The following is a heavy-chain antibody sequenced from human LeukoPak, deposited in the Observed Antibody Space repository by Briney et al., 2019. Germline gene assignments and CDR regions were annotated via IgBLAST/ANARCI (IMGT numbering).Heavy chain of an antibody. CDR1: GFTFSDYY. J-gene: IGHJ6*02. V-gene: IGHV3-11*03. D-gene: IGHD5-18*01. Sequence: GGSLRLSCAASGFTFSDYYMSWIRQAPGKGLEWVSYISSSSSYTNYADSVKGRFTISRDNAKNSLYLQMNSLRAEDTAVYYCASVDTAMFNRSPRPYGMDVWGQGTTVTVSS. CDR2: ISSSSSYT. CDR3: ASVDTAMFNRSPRPYGMDV.